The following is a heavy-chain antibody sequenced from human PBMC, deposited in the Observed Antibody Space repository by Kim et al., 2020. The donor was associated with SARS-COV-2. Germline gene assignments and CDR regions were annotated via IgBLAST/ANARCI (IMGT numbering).Heavy chain of an antibody. J-gene: IGHJ6*02. V-gene: IGHV3-33*01. CDR1: GFTFSSYG. CDR3: ARDYSLIVGGGYGMDV. D-gene: IGHD3-9*01. CDR2: IWYDGSNK. Sequence: GGSLRLSCAASGFTFSSYGMHWVRQAPGKGLEWVAVIWYDGSNKYYADSVKGRFTISRDNSKNTLYLQMNSLRAEDTAVYYCARDYSLIVGGGYGMDVWGQGTTVTVS.